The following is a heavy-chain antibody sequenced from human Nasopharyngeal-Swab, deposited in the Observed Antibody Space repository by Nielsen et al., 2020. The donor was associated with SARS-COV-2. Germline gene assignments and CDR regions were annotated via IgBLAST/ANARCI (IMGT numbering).Heavy chain of an antibody. CDR1: GYTFTSYD. Sequence: ASVKVSCKASGYTFTSYDINWVRQATGQGLEWMGWMNPNSGNTGYAQKFQGRVTMTRNTSISTAYMELSSLRSEDTAVYYCARGYYHDSSGYYYGAFDIWGQGTMVTVSS. CDR3: ARGYYHDSSGYYYGAFDI. J-gene: IGHJ3*02. CDR2: MNPNSGNT. V-gene: IGHV1-8*01. D-gene: IGHD3-22*01.